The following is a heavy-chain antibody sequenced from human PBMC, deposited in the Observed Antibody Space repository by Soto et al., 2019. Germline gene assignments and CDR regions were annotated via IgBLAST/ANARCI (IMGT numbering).Heavy chain of an antibody. V-gene: IGHV1-46*01. J-gene: IGHJ3*02. CDR1: GYTFTSYY. CDR3: AREKLSSPYAFDI. D-gene: IGHD6-6*01. CDR2: INPGGGST. Sequence: QVQLVQSGAEVKKPGASVKVSCKASGYTFTSYYMHWVRQAPGQGLEWMGIINPGGGSTSYAQKVQGRDNMSRDTSTSTVYMELSSLRSEDTAVYYCAREKLSSPYAFDILGQGTMVTVSS.